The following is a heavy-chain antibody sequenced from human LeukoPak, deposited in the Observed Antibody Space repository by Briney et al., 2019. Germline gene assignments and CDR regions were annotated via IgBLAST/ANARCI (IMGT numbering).Heavy chain of an antibody. V-gene: IGHV3-74*03. CDR3: VRRYYEYKLYDRHFDY. J-gene: IGHJ4*02. Sequence: GGSLRLSCAASGFTLSRDWMLWVRQAPGKGLVWVSRISDDGSITTYADSVQGRFTISRDNAKSTVFLQMNSLRVEDTAVYFCVRRYYEYKLYDRHFDYWGQGILVTVSS. CDR1: GFTLSRDW. D-gene: IGHD3-22*01. CDR2: ISDDGSIT.